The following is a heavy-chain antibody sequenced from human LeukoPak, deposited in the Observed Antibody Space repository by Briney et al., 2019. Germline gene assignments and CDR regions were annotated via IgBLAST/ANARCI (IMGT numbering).Heavy chain of an antibody. V-gene: IGHV3-30*18. J-gene: IGHJ4*02. CDR3: AKGSGYCSGGSCYPQYYFDY. D-gene: IGHD2-15*01. CDR1: GFTFSSYG. Sequence: GGSLRLSCAASGFTFSSYGMHWVRQAPGKGLEWVAVTSYDGSNKYYADSVKGRFTISRDNSKNTLYLQMNSLRAEDTAVYYCAKGSGYCSGGSCYPQYYFDYWGQGTLVTVSS. CDR2: TSYDGSNK.